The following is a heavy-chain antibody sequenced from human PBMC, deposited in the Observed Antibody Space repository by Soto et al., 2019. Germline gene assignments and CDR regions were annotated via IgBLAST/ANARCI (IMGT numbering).Heavy chain of an antibody. CDR2: IYHSGST. CDR1: GGSISSSYW. J-gene: IGHJ4*02. D-gene: IGHD6-19*01. CDR3: ARTTGWFDY. V-gene: IGHV4-4*02. Sequence: SETLSLTCAVSGGSISSSYWWSWVRQPPGKGLEWIGEIYHSGSTNYNTSLKSRITINPDTSKNHFSLHLNSVTPDDTAVYYCARTTGWFDYWGQGTLVTVSS.